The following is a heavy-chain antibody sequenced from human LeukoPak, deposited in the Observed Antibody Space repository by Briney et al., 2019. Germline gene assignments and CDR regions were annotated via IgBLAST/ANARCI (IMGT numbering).Heavy chain of an antibody. J-gene: IGHJ6*02. CDR2: INPSGGST. D-gene: IGHD6-19*01. CDR1: GYTFTSYY. Sequence: ASVKVSCMASGYTFTSYYMHWVRQAPGQGLEWMGIINPSGGSTSYAQKFQGRVTMTRDTSTSTVYMELSSLRSEDTAVYYCARVQKGPAVAGNPNYYYYGMDVWGQGTTVTVSS. V-gene: IGHV1-46*01. CDR3: ARVQKGPAVAGNPNYYYYGMDV.